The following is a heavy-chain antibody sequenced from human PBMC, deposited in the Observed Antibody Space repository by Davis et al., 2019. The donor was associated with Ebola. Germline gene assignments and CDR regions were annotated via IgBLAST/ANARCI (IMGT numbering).Heavy chain of an antibody. Sequence: SETLSPTCTLSGGSISGYYLTWIRQPPGKGLEWIGYMYYSQGTNYNPSLKSRVTISGDTSKNQVSLRLTSVTAADTANYYCVGGYNFDYWGQGALVTVSS. V-gene: IGHV4-59*01. D-gene: IGHD5-24*01. CDR3: VGGYNFDY. CDR2: MYYSQGT. CDR1: GGSISGYY. J-gene: IGHJ4*02.